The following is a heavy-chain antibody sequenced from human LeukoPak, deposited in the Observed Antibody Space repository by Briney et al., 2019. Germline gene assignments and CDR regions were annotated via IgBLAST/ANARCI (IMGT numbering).Heavy chain of an antibody. CDR3: AREMFSGDSWFDP. CDR1: GGTFSSYA. CDR2: IIPIFGTA. J-gene: IGHJ5*02. V-gene: IGHV1-69*13. D-gene: IGHD2-15*01. Sequence: SVKVSCKASGGTFSSYAISWVRQAPGQGLEWMGGIIPIFGTANYAQKFQGRVTITADESTSTAYMELSSLRSEDTAVYYCAREMFSGDSWFDPWGQGTLVTVSS.